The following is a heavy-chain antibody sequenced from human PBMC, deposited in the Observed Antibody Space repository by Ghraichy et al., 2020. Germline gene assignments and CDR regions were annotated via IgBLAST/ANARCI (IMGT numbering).Heavy chain of an antibody. Sequence: SETLSLTCTVSGGSISCSRYYWVWIRQPPGQGLEWFGCIYYSASTYYNPSLKSRVTISVDTSKNQFSLKLSSVTAAATAVYYCAVTVRGGDYVDYWGQGTVVTVSA. CDR3: AVTVRGGDYVDY. D-gene: IGHD3-10*01. CDR1: GGSISCSRYY. V-gene: IGHV4-39*01. J-gene: IGHJ4*02. CDR2: IYYSAST.